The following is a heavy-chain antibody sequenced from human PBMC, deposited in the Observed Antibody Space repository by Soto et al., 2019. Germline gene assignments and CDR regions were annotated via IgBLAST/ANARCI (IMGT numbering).Heavy chain of an antibody. Sequence: QVQLVESGGGVVQPGRSLRLSCAASGFTFSSYGMHWVRQAPGKGLVWVAVIWYDGSNKYYADSVKGRFTISRDNSKNSLYLQINSLRAEDTAVYYCEHEQQLVFQHWGQGTLVTVSS. CDR2: IWYDGSNK. V-gene: IGHV3-33*06. D-gene: IGHD6-13*01. CDR3: EHEQQLVFQH. CDR1: GFTFSSYG. J-gene: IGHJ1*01.